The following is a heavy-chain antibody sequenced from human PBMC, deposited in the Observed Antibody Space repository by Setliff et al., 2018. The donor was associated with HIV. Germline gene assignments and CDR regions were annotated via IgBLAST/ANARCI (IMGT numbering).Heavy chain of an antibody. J-gene: IGHJ4*02. D-gene: IGHD1-26*01. CDR2: INSDGSST. Sequence: PGGSLRLSCAASGFTFSTYAMSWVRQAPGKGLEWVSRINSDGSSTTYADSVKGRFTISRDNAKNTLYLQMNSLRAEDTAVYYCASSGSYGYWGQGTLVTVSS. V-gene: IGHV3-74*01. CDR1: GFTFSTYA. CDR3: ASSGSYGY.